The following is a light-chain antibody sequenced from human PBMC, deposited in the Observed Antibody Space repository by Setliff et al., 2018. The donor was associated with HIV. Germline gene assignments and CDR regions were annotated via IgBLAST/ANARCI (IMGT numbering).Light chain of an antibody. CDR1: QSVTNY. CDR2: AAS. J-gene: IGKJ1*01. CDR3: QQSYSTPRT. Sequence: DIQMTQSPSSLSASVGDRVTINCRASQSVTNYLNWYQQKPGKAPKLLISAASILQSGVPSRFSGSGSGADFTITINTLQPEDFATYYCQQSYSTPRTFGQGTKVDIK. V-gene: IGKV1-39*01.